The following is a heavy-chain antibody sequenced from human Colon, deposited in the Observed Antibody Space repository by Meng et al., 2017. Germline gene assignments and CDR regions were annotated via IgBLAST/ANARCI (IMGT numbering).Heavy chain of an antibody. CDR2: INEDGIVT. J-gene: IGHJ4*02. V-gene: IGHV3-74*01. CDR3: ARINYAEDS. CDR1: GFSIRNHY. Sequence: EVELVEAGGGLVQPGGSLRLSCAASGFSIRNHYMHGVRQAPGKGLVWVSRINEDGIVTNYADSVKGRFTVSRDNAKNTLYLQMNSLRVEDTAVYYCARINYAEDSWGQGTLVTVSS. D-gene: IGHD4-17*01.